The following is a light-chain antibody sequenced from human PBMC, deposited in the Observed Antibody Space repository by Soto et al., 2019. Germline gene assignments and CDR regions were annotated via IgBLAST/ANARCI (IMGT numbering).Light chain of an antibody. CDR3: SSYTSSSTLV. V-gene: IGLV2-14*01. J-gene: IGLJ1*01. CDR2: EVS. CDR1: SCDVGGYNY. Sequence: SGPRLPGSESGSTLQSICIFGTATSCDVGGYNYVSWYQQHPGKAPKLMIYEVSNRPSGVSNRFSGSKSGNTASLTISGLQAEDEADYYCSSYTSSSTLVFGTGTKVTVL.